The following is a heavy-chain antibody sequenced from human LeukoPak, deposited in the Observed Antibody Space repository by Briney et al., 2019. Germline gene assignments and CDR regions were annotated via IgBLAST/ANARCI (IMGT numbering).Heavy chain of an antibody. V-gene: IGHV1-2*02. CDR1: GYTFTGYY. D-gene: IGHD6-19*01. CDR3: ARGSGYSSGLADY. Sequence: ASVRVSCKASGYTFTGYYMHWVRQAPGQGLEWMGWINPNSGGTNYAQKFQGRVTMTRDTSITTAYMELSRLGSEDTAVYYCARGSGYSSGLADYWGQGTLVTVSS. J-gene: IGHJ4*02. CDR2: INPNSGGT.